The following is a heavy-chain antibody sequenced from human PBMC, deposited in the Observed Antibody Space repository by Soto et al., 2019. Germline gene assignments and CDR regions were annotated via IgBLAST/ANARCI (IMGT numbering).Heavy chain of an antibody. CDR1: GAALSSGNYY. CDR3: ARLRIATNNYKWFDP. CDR2: IYVTGAV. V-gene: IGHV4-31*03. D-gene: IGHD2-21*01. J-gene: IGHJ5*02. Sequence: SETLSLTCSVSGAALSSGNYYWSWIRQVPGKGLEWIGHIYVTGAVDYNPSLRDRITISQDTSERQFSLNLRLVTAADTAVYYCARLRIATNNYKWFDPWGQGTLVTVSS.